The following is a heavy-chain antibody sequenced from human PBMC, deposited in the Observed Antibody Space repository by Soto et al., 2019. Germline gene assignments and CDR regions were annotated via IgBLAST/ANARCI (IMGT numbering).Heavy chain of an antibody. CDR3: ARLGGIAVAGTFDY. D-gene: IGHD6-19*01. CDR1: GGSISSSSYY. V-gene: IGHV4-39*01. Sequence: SETLSLTCTVSGGSISSSSYYWGWIRQPPGKGLEWIGSIYYSGSTYYNPSLKSRVTISVDTSKNQFSLKLSSVTAADTAVYYCARLGGIAVAGTFDYWGQRTLVTVSS. CDR2: IYYSGST. J-gene: IGHJ4*02.